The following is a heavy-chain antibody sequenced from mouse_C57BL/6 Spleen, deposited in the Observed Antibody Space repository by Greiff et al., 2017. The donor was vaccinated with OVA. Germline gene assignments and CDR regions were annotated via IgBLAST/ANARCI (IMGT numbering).Heavy chain of an antibody. D-gene: IGHD4-1*01. CDR1: GYTFTSYT. CDR3: ASSHWDVFAY. CDR2: INPSSGYT. V-gene: IGHV1-4*01. Sequence: QVQLKESGAELARPGASVKMSCKASGYTFTSYTMHWVKQRPGQGLEWIGYINPSSGYTKYNQKFKDKATLTADKSSSTAYMQLSSLTSEDSAVYYCASSHWDVFAYWGQGTLVTVSA. J-gene: IGHJ3*01.